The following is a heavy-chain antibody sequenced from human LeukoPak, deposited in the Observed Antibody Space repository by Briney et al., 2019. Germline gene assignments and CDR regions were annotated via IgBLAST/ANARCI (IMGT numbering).Heavy chain of an antibody. J-gene: IGHJ4*02. Sequence: GESLKISCKGSGYSFDDYWLAWVRQIPGKGLEWMGIIHPDDSDTRYSPSFQGQVTLSADKSISTAYLQWGSLKASDTGMYYCARGYDRFDYWGQGTLVTVSS. CDR3: ARGYDRFDY. CDR2: IHPDDSDT. D-gene: IGHD3-22*01. CDR1: GYSFDDYW. V-gene: IGHV5-51*01.